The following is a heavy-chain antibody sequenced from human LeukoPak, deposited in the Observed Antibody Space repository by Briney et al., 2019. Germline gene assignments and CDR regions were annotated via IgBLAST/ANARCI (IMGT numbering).Heavy chain of an antibody. CDR1: GGSISTYY. J-gene: IGHJ5*02. D-gene: IGHD3-10*01. CDR3: ARDRAAGSDWLDP. CDR2: VYYNGST. Sequence: TSETLSLTCTVSGGSISTYYWSWIRQPPGKALEWIGYVYYNGSTKYNPSLKSRVTISVDTSKNQFSLKMSSVTAADTAVYYCARDRAAGSDWLDPWGQGTLVTVSS. V-gene: IGHV4-59*01.